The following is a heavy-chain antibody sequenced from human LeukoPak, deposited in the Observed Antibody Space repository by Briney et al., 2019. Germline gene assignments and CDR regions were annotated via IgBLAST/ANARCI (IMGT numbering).Heavy chain of an antibody. CDR2: ISGSGDST. J-gene: IGHJ4*02. Sequence: PGGSLRLSCAASGFTFSKCAMSWVRQAPGKGLEWVSAISGSGDSTYYTDSVKGRFTISRDNSKNTLYLQMSSLRPEDTAIYYCAKAIGDFWSGYSAVGYWGQGTLVTVSS. D-gene: IGHD3-3*01. V-gene: IGHV3-23*01. CDR3: AKAIGDFWSGYSAVGY. CDR1: GFTFSKCA.